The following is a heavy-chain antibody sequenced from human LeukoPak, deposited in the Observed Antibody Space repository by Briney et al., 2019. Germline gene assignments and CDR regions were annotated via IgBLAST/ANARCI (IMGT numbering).Heavy chain of an antibody. J-gene: IGHJ4*02. CDR3: TTNAAVGTWEIFDY. CDR2: IKSKGNGGTT. V-gene: IGHV3-15*01. CDR1: GFAFTKAW. Sequence: GGSLRLSCAASGFAFTKAWMAWVRQAPGKGLEWVGRIKSKGNGGTTDYAAPVKGRFTISRDDSKNTLYLRMNSLITEDTAVYYCTTNAAVGTWEIFDYWGRGTLVTVSS. D-gene: IGHD1-1*01.